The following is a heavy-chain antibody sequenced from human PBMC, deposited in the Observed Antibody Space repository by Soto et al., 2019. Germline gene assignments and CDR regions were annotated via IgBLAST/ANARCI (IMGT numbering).Heavy chain of an antibody. Sequence: GGSLRLSCAASGFTFSSYGMHWVRQAPGKGLEWVAVISYDGSNKYYADSVKGRFTISRDNSKNSLYLQMNSLRAEDTALYYCAKDWFDFWSALADYFDYWGQGTLVTVSS. CDR3: AKDWFDFWSALADYFDY. CDR1: GFTFSSYG. J-gene: IGHJ4*02. V-gene: IGHV3-30*18. CDR2: ISYDGSNK. D-gene: IGHD3-3*01.